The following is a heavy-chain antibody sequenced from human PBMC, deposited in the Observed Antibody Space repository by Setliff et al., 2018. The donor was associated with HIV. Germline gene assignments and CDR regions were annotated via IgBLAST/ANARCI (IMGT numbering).Heavy chain of an antibody. D-gene: IGHD3-22*01. CDR1: GGSISSRDW. V-gene: IGHV4-4*02. Sequence: SETLSLTCAVSGGSISSRDWWSWVRQPPGKGLEWIGEIYHSGSTNYNPSLKSRVSISTDTSKNQFSLKLTSVTAADTAVYYCASRDTSRYFDDYWGQGTLVTVSS. CDR3: ASRDTSRYFDDY. CDR2: IYHSGST. J-gene: IGHJ4*02.